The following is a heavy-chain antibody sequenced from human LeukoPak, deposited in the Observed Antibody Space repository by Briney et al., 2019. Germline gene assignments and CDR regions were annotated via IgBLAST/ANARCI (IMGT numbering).Heavy chain of an antibody. V-gene: IGHV1-69*13. CDR1: GGTFSSYA. CDR3: AKPGGSGTSYVYYFDY. CDR2: IIPIFGTA. Sequence: ASVKVSCKASGGTFSSYAISWVRQAPGQGLEWMGGIIPIFGTANYAQKFQGRVTITADESTSTAYMELSSLRSEDTAVYYCAKPGGSGTSYVYYFDYWGQGTLVTVSS. J-gene: IGHJ4*02. D-gene: IGHD3-10*01.